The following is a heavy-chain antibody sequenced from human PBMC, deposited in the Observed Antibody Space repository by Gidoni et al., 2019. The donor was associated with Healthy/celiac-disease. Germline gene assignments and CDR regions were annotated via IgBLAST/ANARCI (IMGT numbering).Heavy chain of an antibody. CDR3: ARTRADTGYSSSWSPMDV. J-gene: IGHJ6*03. D-gene: IGHD6-13*01. CDR2: IYWDDDK. Sequence: QITLKESGPTLVKPTQTLTLTCTFSGFSLSTSGVGVGWIRHPPGKALEWLALIYWDDDKRYSPSLKSRLTITKDTSKNQVVLTMTNMDPVDTATYYCARTRADTGYSSSWSPMDVWGKGTTVTVSS. V-gene: IGHV2-5*02. CDR1: GFSLSTSGVG.